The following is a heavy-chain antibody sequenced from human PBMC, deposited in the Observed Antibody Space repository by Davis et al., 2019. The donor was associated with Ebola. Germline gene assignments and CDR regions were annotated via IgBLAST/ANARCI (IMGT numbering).Heavy chain of an antibody. CDR3: ARDHPGPQTLDI. CDR2: IVPVFKTT. D-gene: IGHD4-23*01. CDR1: GGTFSGSG. J-gene: IGHJ3*02. V-gene: IGHV1-69*13. Sequence: SVKVSCKTSGGTFSGSGVSWVRQAPGQGLEWMGGIVPVFKTTNYAQKFQGRVTISADEVPTTAYMELSGLRSEDTAVYYCARDHPGPQTLDIWGQGTVITVSS.